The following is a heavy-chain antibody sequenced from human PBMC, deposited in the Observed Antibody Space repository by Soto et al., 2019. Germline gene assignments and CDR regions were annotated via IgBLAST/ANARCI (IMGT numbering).Heavy chain of an antibody. J-gene: IGHJ4*02. V-gene: IGHV3-21*01. D-gene: IGHD1-1*01. CDR3: VKEVEGFDY. Sequence: PGGSLRLSCAASGFTVSSNYMNWVRQAPGKGLEWVSSITGTGRDMFYADSVKGRFTISRDNAENSLYLQMNSLRAEDTAVYYCVKEVEGFDYWGQGTLVTVSS. CDR1: GFTVSSNY. CDR2: ITGTGRDM.